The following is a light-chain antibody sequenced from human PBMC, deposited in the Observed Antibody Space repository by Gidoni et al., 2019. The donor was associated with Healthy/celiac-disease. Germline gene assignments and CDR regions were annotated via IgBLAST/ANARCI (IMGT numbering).Light chain of an antibody. V-gene: IGKV1-33*01. Sequence: IQMTQSPSSLSASVGDRVTITCQASQEISNYLNWYQQKPGKAPKLLIYDASHLETGVPSRFSGSGSGTDFTFTISSLQPEDIATYYFQQYDNLPLTFGGGTKVEIK. CDR3: QQYDNLPLT. CDR1: QEISNY. J-gene: IGKJ4*01. CDR2: DAS.